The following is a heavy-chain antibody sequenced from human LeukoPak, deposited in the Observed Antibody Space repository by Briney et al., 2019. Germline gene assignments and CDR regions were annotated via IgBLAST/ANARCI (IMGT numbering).Heavy chain of an antibody. Sequence: GGSLRLSCVASGLPIADFAMHWVRQAPGKGLEWVSLISGDGVSTFYADSVKGRFSISRDNSKTLYLEMNSLRTEDAAMYYCAKESGNFDYWGQGTLVAVSS. J-gene: IGHJ4*02. CDR3: AKESGNFDY. CDR1: GLPIADFA. CDR2: ISGDGVST. V-gene: IGHV3-43*02.